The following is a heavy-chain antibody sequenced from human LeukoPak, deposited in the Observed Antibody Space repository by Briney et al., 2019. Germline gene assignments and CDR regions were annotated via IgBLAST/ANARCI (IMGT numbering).Heavy chain of an antibody. CDR3: ARDRRTYYDFWSGPYDAFDI. CDR2: IYYGGST. CDR1: GGSISSYY. V-gene: IGHV4-59*01. Sequence: PSETLSLTCTVSGGSISSYYWCWIRQPPGKGLEWIGYIYYGGSTNYNPSLKSRVTISVDTSKNQFSLKLSSVTAADTAVYYCARDRRTYYDFWSGPYDAFDIWGQGTMVTVSS. D-gene: IGHD3-3*01. J-gene: IGHJ3*02.